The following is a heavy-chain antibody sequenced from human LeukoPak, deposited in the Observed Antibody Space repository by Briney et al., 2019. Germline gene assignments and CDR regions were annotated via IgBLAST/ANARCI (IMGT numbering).Heavy chain of an antibody. CDR3: AKSSGWSIIQLDP. CDR1: GGSISSYY. Sequence: NPSETLSLTCTVSGGSISSYYWSWIRQPPGKGLEWIGYIYYSGSTNYNPSLKSRVTISVDTSKNQFSLKLSSVTAADTAVYYCAKSSGWSIIQLDPWGQGTLVIVSS. D-gene: IGHD6-19*01. CDR2: IYYSGST. V-gene: IGHV4-59*01. J-gene: IGHJ5*02.